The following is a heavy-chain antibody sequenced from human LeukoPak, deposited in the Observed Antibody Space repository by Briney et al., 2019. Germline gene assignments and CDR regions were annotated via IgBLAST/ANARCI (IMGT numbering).Heavy chain of an antibody. J-gene: IGHJ6*03. CDR3: ARASFNYYYYMDV. CDR1: GYTFTSYG. Sequence: GASVKVSCKASGYTFTSYGISWVRQAPGQGLEWMGIINPSGGSTSYAQKFQGRVTMTRDMSTSTVYMELSSLRSEDTAVYYCARASFNYYYYMDVWGKGTTVTVSS. CDR2: INPSGGST. D-gene: IGHD2/OR15-2a*01. V-gene: IGHV1-46*01.